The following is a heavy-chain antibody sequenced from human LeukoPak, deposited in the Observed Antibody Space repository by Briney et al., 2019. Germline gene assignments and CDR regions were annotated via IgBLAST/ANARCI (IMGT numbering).Heavy chain of an antibody. Sequence: PGGSLRLSCAASGFTFSSHWMHWVRQAPGKGLVWVSRINSDGSITSYADSVKGRFTISRDNSLNTLHLQMNSLRAEDTAFYYCGKGNTASRPGFVDWGQGTLVTVSS. CDR3: GKGNTASRPGFVD. CDR1: GFTFSSHW. J-gene: IGHJ4*02. D-gene: IGHD5-18*01. CDR2: INSDGSIT. V-gene: IGHV3-74*01.